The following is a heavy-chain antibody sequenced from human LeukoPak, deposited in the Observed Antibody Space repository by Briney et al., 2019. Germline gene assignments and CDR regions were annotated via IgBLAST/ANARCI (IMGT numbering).Heavy chain of an antibody. CDR3: ATLSRGHHNTGFYFDY. CDR2: IAAYNGDI. CDR1: GHTFTSHG. D-gene: IGHD2-8*02. J-gene: IGHJ4*02. Sequence: SVTVSCKASGHTFTSHGFSWVRQAPGQGLQWMGWIAAYNGDIEYEEKLQGRVTMTTDTSTGKAYMELRHLSLDDTAVYYCATLSRGHHNTGFYFDYWGQGTQVIVSS. V-gene: IGHV1-18*01.